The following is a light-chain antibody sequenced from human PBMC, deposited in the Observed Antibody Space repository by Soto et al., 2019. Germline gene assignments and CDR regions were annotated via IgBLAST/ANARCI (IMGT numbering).Light chain of an antibody. Sequence: QSVLTQPASVSGSPGQSITISCTGTSSDVGGYNYVSWYQQHPGKAPKLMICDVSNRPSGVSNRFSGSKSGNTASLTISGLQAEDEADYYCSSYTSSSPYVVFGGGTKLTVL. V-gene: IGLV2-14*01. CDR2: DVS. CDR3: SSYTSSSPYVV. J-gene: IGLJ2*01. CDR1: SSDVGGYNY.